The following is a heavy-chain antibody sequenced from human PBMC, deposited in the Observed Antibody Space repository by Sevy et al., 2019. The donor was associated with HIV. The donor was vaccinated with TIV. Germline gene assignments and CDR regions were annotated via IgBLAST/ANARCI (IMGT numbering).Heavy chain of an antibody. CDR2: IWYDGSNK. CDR1: GFTFSSYG. D-gene: IGHD3-16*02. J-gene: IGHJ3*02. Sequence: GGSLRLSCAASGFTFSSYGMHWVRQAPGKGLEWVAVIWYDGSNKYYADSVKGRFTISRDNSKNTLYLQMNSLRAEDTAVYYCARVKRSNDYVWGSYRYWNAFDIWGQGTMVTVSS. V-gene: IGHV3-33*01. CDR3: ARVKRSNDYVWGSYRYWNAFDI.